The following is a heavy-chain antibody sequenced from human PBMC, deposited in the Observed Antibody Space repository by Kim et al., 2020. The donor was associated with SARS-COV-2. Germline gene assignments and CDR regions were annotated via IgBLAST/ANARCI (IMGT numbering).Heavy chain of an antibody. V-gene: IGHV3-66*01. J-gene: IGHJ6*02. Sequence: GGSLRLSCAASGFTVSSNYMSWVRQAPGKGLEWVSVIYSGGSTYYADSVKGRFTISRDNSKNTLYLQMNSLRAEDTAVYYCARVAPSVYYYGMDVWGQGTTVTVSS. CDR2: IYSGGST. CDR3: ARVAPSVYYYGMDV. CDR1: GFTVSSNY. D-gene: IGHD3-10*01.